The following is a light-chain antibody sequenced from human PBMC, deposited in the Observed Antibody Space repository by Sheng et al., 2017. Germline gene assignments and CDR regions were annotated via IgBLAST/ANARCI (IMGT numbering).Light chain of an antibody. CDR3: LQDYNYPRT. CDR2: GAS. Sequence: AIQMTQSPSSLSASVGDRVIITCRASQDIRSDLGWYXQTPGRAPKLLIYGASISQNGVPSRFSGSGSGTEFSLTISSLQPEDFATYYCLQDYNYPRTFGQGTKVEIK. J-gene: IGKJ1*01. V-gene: IGKV1-6*01. CDR1: QDIRSD.